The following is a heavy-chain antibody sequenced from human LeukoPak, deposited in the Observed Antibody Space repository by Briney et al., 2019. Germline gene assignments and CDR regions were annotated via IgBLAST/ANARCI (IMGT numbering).Heavy chain of an antibody. CDR2: INPNSGGT. D-gene: IGHD5-18*01. V-gene: IGHV1-2*02. Sequence: ASVKVSCKASGYTFTGYYMHWGRQAPGQGLEWMGWINPNSGGTNYAQKFQGRVTMTRDTSISTAYMELSRLRSDDTAVYYCARVIRDTAMVENLYFDYWGQGTLVTVSS. CDR1: GYTFTGYY. J-gene: IGHJ4*02. CDR3: ARVIRDTAMVENLYFDY.